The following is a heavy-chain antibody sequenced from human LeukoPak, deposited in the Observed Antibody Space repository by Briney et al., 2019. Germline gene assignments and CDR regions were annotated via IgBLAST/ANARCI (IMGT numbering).Heavy chain of an antibody. J-gene: IGHJ5*02. Sequence: GESLKISCKGSGYSFTSYWIGWVRQMRGKGLEWMGIIYPGDSDTRYSPSFQGQVTISADKSISTAYLQWSSLKASDTAMYYCARTAATMGGWFDPWGQGTLVTVSS. CDR1: GYSFTSYW. CDR2: IYPGDSDT. V-gene: IGHV5-51*01. CDR3: ARTAATMGGWFDP. D-gene: IGHD2-15*01.